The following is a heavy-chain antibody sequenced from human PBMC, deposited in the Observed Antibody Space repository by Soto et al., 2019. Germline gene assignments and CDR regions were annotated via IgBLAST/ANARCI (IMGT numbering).Heavy chain of an antibody. CDR2: IIPILGIA. D-gene: IGHD2-2*01. J-gene: IGHJ6*03. CDR3: ASDPRRYRSSTSCYCPGSKSHYIDV. V-gene: IGHV1-69*02. CDR1: GGTFSSYT. Sequence: QVQLVQSGAEVKKPGSSVKVSCKASGGTFSSYTISWVRQAPGQGLEWMGRIIPILGIANYAQKFQGRVTITVDKSTTTADRGLRTMCSDNTAVYYCASDPRRYRSSTSCYCPGSKSHYIDVWGKGTTVTVSS.